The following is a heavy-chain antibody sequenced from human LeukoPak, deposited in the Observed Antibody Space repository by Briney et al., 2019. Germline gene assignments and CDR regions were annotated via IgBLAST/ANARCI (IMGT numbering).Heavy chain of an antibody. CDR2: ISSSGSTI. V-gene: IGHV3-48*03. CDR3: ARGIGGYDILTGSLCY. Sequence: GGSLRLSRAASGFTFSSYEMNWVRQAPGKGLEWVSYISSSGSTIYYADSVKGRFTISRDNAKNSLYLQMNSLRAEDTAVYYCARGIGGYDILTGSLCYWGQGTLVTVSS. CDR1: GFTFSSYE. J-gene: IGHJ4*02. D-gene: IGHD3-9*01.